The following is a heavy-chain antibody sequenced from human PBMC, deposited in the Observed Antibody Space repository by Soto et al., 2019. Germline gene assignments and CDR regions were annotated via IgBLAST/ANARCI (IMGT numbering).Heavy chain of an antibody. Sequence: RASVKVSCKASGYTFTGYYMHWVRQAPGQGLEWMGWINPNSGGTNYAQKFQGRVTMTRDTSISTAYMELSRLRSDDTAVYYCARGLYYGSGSYPHHYWGQRTLVTVSS. CDR2: INPNSGGT. V-gene: IGHV1-2*02. D-gene: IGHD3-10*01. J-gene: IGHJ4*02. CDR3: ARGLYYGSGSYPHHY. CDR1: GYTFTGYY.